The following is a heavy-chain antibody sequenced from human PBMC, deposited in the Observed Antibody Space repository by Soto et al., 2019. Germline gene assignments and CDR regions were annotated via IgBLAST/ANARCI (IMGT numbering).Heavy chain of an antibody. V-gene: IGHV4-59*11. CDR2: ISDIRST. Sequence: XTLSLTCSVPGXSMTDHDWSWVRQSPGQGLEWLGYISDIRSTGYNPSLKSRLTVSIDTSKNSLSLRLTSVTADDTAIYFFSRLLHGYPPHNYFDTWGQGILVTSPQ. J-gene: IGHJ5*02. CDR3: SRLLHGYPPHNYFDT. D-gene: IGHD4-4*01. CDR1: GXSMTDHD.